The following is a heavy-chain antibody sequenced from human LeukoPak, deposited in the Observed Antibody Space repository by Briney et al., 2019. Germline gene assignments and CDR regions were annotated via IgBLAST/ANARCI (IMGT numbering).Heavy chain of an antibody. CDR1: GFTFSSYA. CDR3: AKDGGIVATIPRGGFDY. CDR2: ISGSGGST. Sequence: SGGSLRLSCAASGFTFSSYAMSWVRQAPGKGLEWVSAISGSGGSTYYADSVKGRFTISRDNSKNTLYLQMSSLRAEDTAVYYCAKDGGIVATIPRGGFDYWGQGTLVTVSS. J-gene: IGHJ4*02. D-gene: IGHD5-12*01. V-gene: IGHV3-23*01.